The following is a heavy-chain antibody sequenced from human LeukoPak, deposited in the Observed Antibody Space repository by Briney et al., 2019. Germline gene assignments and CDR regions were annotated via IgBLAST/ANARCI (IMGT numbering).Heavy chain of an antibody. V-gene: IGHV3-66*01. CDR1: GFTFSSYS. D-gene: IGHD2-21*02. CDR2: IYSGGST. CDR3: ASTYVVVTAVHDAFHI. J-gene: IGHJ3*02. Sequence: PGGSLRLSCAASGFTFSSYSMSWVRQAPGKGLEWVSVIYSGGSTYYADSVKGRFTISRDNSKNTLYLQMNSLRAEDTAVYYCASTYVVVTAVHDAFHIWGQGTMVTVSS.